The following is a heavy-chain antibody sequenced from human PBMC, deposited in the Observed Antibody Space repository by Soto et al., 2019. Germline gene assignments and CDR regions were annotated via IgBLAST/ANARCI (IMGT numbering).Heavy chain of an antibody. CDR2: ISGSGRTI. D-gene: IGHD1-26*01. V-gene: IGHV3-23*01. CDR1: GFTFSSYA. Sequence: GGTLGLSCAASGFTFSSYAMNWVRQAPGKGLEWVSIISGSGRTIYYADSVKGRFTISRDKSKNTLYLQMNSLKAEDTAVYYCAKMGSLGDGKDFHDPSGRGTL. J-gene: IGHJ2*01. CDR3: AKMGSLGDGKDFHDP.